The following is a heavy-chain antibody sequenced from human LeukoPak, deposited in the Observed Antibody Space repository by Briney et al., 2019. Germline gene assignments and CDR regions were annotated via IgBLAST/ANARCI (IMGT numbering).Heavy chain of an antibody. D-gene: IGHD2-2*01. Sequence: GGSLRLSCAASGFTFNSYGMHWVRQAPGKGLEWVAFIRYDGSDKHYADSVKGRLTISRDNSKNTLYLQMSSLRAEDTAVYYCAKGSYYCSSSSCPQYYYYMDVWGKGTTLTVSS. CDR1: GFTFNSYG. CDR3: AKGSYYCSSSSCPQYYYYMDV. J-gene: IGHJ6*03. V-gene: IGHV3-30*02. CDR2: IRYDGSDK.